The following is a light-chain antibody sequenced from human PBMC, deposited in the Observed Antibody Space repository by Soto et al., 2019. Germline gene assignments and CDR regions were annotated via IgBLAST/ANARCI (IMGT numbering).Light chain of an antibody. CDR3: QQYGDSPIYT. CDR1: QSVSNNY. CDR2: GAS. Sequence: EIVLTQSPGTLSLSPGERATLSCRASQSVSNNYLAWYQQRPGQAPRLLIYGASNRATGVPDRFSGTASGTDFTLTISRLELEDFALYSCQQYGDSPIYTFGQGTKLEIK. J-gene: IGKJ2*01. V-gene: IGKV3-20*01.